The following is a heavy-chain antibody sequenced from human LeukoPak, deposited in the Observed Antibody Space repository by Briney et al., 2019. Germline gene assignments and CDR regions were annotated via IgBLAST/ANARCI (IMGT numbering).Heavy chain of an antibody. CDR2: INPNSGGT. V-gene: IGHV1-2*02. Sequence: ASVKVSCKASGGTFSSYAISWVRQAPGQGLEWMGWINPNSGGTNYAQKFQGRVTMTRDTSISTAYMELSRLRSDDTAVYYCARDNYDIRNWFDPWGQGTLVTVSS. CDR1: GGTFSSYA. CDR3: ARDNYDIRNWFDP. J-gene: IGHJ5*02. D-gene: IGHD3-9*01.